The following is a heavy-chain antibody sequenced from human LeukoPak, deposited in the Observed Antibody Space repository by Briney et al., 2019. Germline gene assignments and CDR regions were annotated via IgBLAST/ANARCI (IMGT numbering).Heavy chain of an antibody. Sequence: SETLSLTCTVSGGSISSYYWSWIRQPAGKGLEWIGRIYTSGSTNYNPSLKSRVTMSVDTSKNQFSLKLSSVTAADTAVYYCARGQRHIYGDYPRWEGGRYYMDVWGKGTTVTVSS. D-gene: IGHD4-17*01. CDR2: IYTSGST. CDR3: ARGQRHIYGDYPRWEGGRYYMDV. V-gene: IGHV4-4*07. CDR1: GGSISSYY. J-gene: IGHJ6*03.